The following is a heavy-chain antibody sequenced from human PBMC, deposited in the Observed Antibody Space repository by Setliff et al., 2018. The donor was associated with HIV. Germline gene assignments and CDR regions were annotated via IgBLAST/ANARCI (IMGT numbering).Heavy chain of an antibody. V-gene: IGHV4-39*01. J-gene: IGHJ4*02. CDR1: GGSFSGHY. D-gene: IGHD3-10*01. CDR2: IYYSGTT. Sequence: SETLSLTCGVSGGSFSGHYWNWFRQPPGKGLEWIATIYYSGTTYYNPSLKSRLTISVDTSKNHFSLKLSSVTAADTAVYYCARQRRYGYYYGSGSLDYFDYWGQGTLVIVSS. CDR3: ARQRRYGYYYGSGSLDYFDY.